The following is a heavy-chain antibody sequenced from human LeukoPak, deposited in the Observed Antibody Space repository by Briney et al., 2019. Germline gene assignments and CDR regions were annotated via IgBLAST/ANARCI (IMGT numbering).Heavy chain of an antibody. CDR3: ARGYYYDSSGYPESDAFDI. D-gene: IGHD3-22*01. J-gene: IGHJ3*02. Sequence: SETLSLTCAVYGGSFSGYYWSWIRQPPGKGLEWIGEINHSGSTNYYPSLKSRVTISVDTSKNQFSLKLSSVTAADTAVYYCARGYYYDSSGYPESDAFDIWVQGTMVTVSS. V-gene: IGHV4-34*01. CDR1: GGSFSGYY. CDR2: INHSGST.